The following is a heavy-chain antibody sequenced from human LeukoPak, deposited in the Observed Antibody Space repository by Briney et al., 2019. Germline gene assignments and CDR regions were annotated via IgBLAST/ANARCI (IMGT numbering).Heavy chain of an antibody. CDR3: AKSPDFWSAYGMDV. D-gene: IGHD3-3*01. CDR2: ISGSGGST. CDR1: GFTFSSYA. V-gene: IGHV3-23*01. J-gene: IGHJ6*01. Sequence: GGSLRLSCAASGFTFSSYAMSWVRQAPGKGLEWVSAISGSGGSTYYADSVKGRFTISRDNSKNTLYLQMNSLRAEDTAVYYCAKSPDFWSAYGMDVWVQGTTVTVSS.